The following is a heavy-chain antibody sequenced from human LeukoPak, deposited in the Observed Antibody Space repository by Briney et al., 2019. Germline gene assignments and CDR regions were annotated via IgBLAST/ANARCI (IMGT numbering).Heavy chain of an antibody. Sequence: GGSLRLSCAASGFTFSSYAMHWVRQAPGKGLEWVAVISYDGSNKYYADSVKGRFTISRDNSKNTLYLQMNSLRAEDTAVYYCAKDRYGDYENAYMDVWGKGTTVTVSS. V-gene: IGHV3-30-3*01. CDR1: GFTFSSYA. J-gene: IGHJ6*03. D-gene: IGHD4-17*01. CDR3: AKDRYGDYENAYMDV. CDR2: ISYDGSNK.